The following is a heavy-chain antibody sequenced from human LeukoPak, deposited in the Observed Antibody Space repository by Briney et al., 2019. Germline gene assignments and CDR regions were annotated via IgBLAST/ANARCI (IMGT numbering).Heavy chain of an antibody. CDR2: ISGSGGST. D-gene: IGHD5-12*01. CDR1: GFTFSSYA. J-gene: IGHJ4*02. CDR3: AREVRDGYNWWGFDY. Sequence: GGSLRLSCAASGFTFSSYAMSWVRQAPGKGLEWVSAISGSGGSTYYADSVKGRFTISRDNSKNTLYLQMNSLRAEDTAVYYCAREVRDGYNWWGFDYWGQGTLVTVSS. V-gene: IGHV3-23*01.